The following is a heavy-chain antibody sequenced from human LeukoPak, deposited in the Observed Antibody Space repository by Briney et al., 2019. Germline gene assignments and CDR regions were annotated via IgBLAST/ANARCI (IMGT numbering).Heavy chain of an antibody. CDR1: GYTFSTYD. CDR3: VRAAQEGHDSMTGTHTGNWFDP. Sequence: GASVKVSCKASGYTFSTYDINWVRQVTGQGPEWMGWMNPNSGKTGYSQKFQGRINLTRNTSISTAYMEVSSLRPEDTALYYCVRAAQEGHDSMTGTHTGNWFDPWGQGTLVTVSS. CDR2: MNPNSGKT. D-gene: IGHD3-9*01. V-gene: IGHV1-8*01. J-gene: IGHJ5*02.